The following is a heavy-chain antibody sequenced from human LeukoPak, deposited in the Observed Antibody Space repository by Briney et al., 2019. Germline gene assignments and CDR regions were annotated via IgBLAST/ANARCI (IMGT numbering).Heavy chain of an antibody. CDR3: ARPTVVRRHDAFDI. CDR1: GFTFSSYA. D-gene: IGHD4-23*01. Sequence: GGSLRLSCAASGFTFSSYAMHWVRQAPGKGLEWVAVISYDGSNKYYADSVKGRFTISRDNSKNTLYLQMNSLRAEDTAVYYCARPTVVRRHDAFDIWGQGTMVTVSS. CDR2: ISYDGSNK. J-gene: IGHJ3*02. V-gene: IGHV3-30-3*01.